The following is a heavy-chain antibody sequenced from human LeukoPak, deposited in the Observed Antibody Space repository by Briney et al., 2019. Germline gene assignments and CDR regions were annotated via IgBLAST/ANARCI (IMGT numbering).Heavy chain of an antibody. J-gene: IGHJ4*02. V-gene: IGHV3-48*03. CDR2: ISSSGSTI. D-gene: IGHD2-15*01. CDR3: ARAIRYCSGGSFYPAARGFDY. Sequence: GGSLRLSCAASGFTFSSYEMNWVRQAPGKGLEWVSYISSSGSTIYYADSVKGRFTISRDNAKNSLYLQMNSLRAEDTAVYYCARAIRYCSGGSFYPAARGFDYWGQGTLVTVSS. CDR1: GFTFSSYE.